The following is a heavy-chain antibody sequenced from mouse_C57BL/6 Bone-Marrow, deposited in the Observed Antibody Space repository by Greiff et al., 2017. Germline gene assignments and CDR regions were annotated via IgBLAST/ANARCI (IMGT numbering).Heavy chain of an antibody. Sequence: EVQLQQSGPELVKPGASVKISCKASGYTFTDYYMNWVNQSHGKSLEWIGDINPNNGGTSYNQKFKGKATLTVDKSSSTAYMELRSLTSEDSAVYYCAREGVTTVVATRFDYWGQGTTLTVSS. J-gene: IGHJ2*01. V-gene: IGHV1-26*01. D-gene: IGHD1-1*01. CDR2: INPNNGGT. CDR3: AREGVTTVVATRFDY. CDR1: GYTFTDYY.